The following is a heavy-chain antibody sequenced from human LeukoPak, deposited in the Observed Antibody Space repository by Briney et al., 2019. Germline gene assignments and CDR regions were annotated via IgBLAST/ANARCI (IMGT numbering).Heavy chain of an antibody. CDR3: AREDTMIVVGFDY. V-gene: IGHV3-74*01. CDR1: GFTFSTYW. J-gene: IGHJ4*02. Sequence: GGSLRLSCAASGFTFSTYWMHWVRHAPGKGLVWVSRIDHNGINTYYADSVKGRFTISRDNAKNSLYLQMNSLRAEDTAVYYCAREDTMIVVGFDYWGQGTLVTVSS. D-gene: IGHD3-22*01. CDR2: IDHNGINT.